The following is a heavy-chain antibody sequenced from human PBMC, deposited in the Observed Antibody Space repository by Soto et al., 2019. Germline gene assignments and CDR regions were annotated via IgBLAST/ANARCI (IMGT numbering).Heavy chain of an antibody. CDR2: TYYRSKWYN. Sequence: SQTLSLTCAISGDSVSSNSAAWNWIRQSPSRGLEWLGRTYYRSKWYNDYAVSVKSRITINPDTSKNQFSLQLNSVTPEDTAVYYCARGVRYSSGWYGLDAFDIWGQGTMVTVSS. CDR3: ARGVRYSSGWYGLDAFDI. CDR1: GDSVSSNSAA. D-gene: IGHD6-19*01. J-gene: IGHJ3*02. V-gene: IGHV6-1*01.